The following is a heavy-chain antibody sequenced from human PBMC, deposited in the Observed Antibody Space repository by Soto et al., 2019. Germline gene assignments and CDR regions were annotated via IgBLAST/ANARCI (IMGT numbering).Heavy chain of an antibody. Sequence: QVQLVQSGAEVKKPGSSVKVSCKASGGTFSSYAISWVRQAPGQGLEWMGGIIPIFGTANYAQKFQGRVTITADESTSTAYMELSSLRSEDTAVYYCARDATYCGDDCYDQWTGWYFDLWGRGTLVTVSS. J-gene: IGHJ2*01. CDR2: IIPIFGTA. D-gene: IGHD2-21*02. V-gene: IGHV1-69*01. CDR3: ARDATYCGDDCYDQWTGWYFDL. CDR1: GGTFSSYA.